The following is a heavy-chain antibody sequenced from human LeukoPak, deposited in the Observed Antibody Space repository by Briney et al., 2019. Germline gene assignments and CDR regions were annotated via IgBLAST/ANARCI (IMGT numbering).Heavy chain of an antibody. V-gene: IGHV3-30-3*02. D-gene: IGHD6-13*01. CDR2: ISDDGGNK. J-gene: IGHJ4*02. CDR1: KFNLSSYA. CDR3: AKELDAAAGSFDY. Sequence: GGSLRLSCTASKFNLSSYAIHWVRQAPGKGLEWVAVISDDGGNKYYADSVKGRFTISRDNSKNTLYLQMNSLRAEDTAVYYCAKELDAAAGSFDYWGQGTLVTVSS.